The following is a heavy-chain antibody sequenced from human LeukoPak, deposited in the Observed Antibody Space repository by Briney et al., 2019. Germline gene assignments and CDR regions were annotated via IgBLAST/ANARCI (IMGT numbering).Heavy chain of an antibody. D-gene: IGHD5-12*01. CDR1: GYSISSGYY. J-gene: IGHJ4*02. CDR3: ARGGGYPGY. Sequence: SETLSLTCTVSGYSISSGYYWGWIRQPPGKGLEWIGSIYHSGSTYYNPSLESRVTMSVDTSKNQFSLKLSSVTAADTAVYYCARGGGYPGYWGQGTLAAVSS. CDR2: IYHSGST. V-gene: IGHV4-38-2*02.